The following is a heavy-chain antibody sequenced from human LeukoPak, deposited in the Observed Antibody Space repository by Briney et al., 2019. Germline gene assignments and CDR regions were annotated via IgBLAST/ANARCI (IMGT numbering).Heavy chain of an antibody. D-gene: IGHD3-22*01. CDR1: GGSFSGYY. J-gene: IGHJ3*02. CDR2: INHSGST. Sequence: SETLSLTCAVYGGSFSGYYWSWIRQPPGKGLEWIGEINHSGSTNYNPSLKSRVTISVDTSKNQFSLKLSSVTAADTAVYYCARARAASQKSITMIVVANDAFDIWGQGTMVTVSS. V-gene: IGHV4-34*01. CDR3: ARARAASQKSITMIVVANDAFDI.